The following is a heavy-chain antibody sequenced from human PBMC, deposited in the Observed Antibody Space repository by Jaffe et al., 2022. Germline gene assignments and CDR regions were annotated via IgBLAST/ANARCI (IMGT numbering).Heavy chain of an antibody. CDR3: ARDLSRSSSWDSNFDY. V-gene: IGHV3-7*01. D-gene: IGHD6-13*01. CDR2: IKQDGSEK. J-gene: IGHJ4*02. Sequence: EVQLVESGGGLVQPGGSLRLSCAASGFTFSSYWMSWVRQAPGKGLEWVANIKQDGSEKYYVDSVKGRFTISRDNAKNSLYLQMNSLRAEDTAVYYCARDLSRSSSWDSNFDYWGQGTLVTVSS. CDR1: GFTFSSYW.